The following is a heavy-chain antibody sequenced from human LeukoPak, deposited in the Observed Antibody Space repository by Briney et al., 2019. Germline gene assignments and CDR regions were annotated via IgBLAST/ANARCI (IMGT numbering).Heavy chain of an antibody. CDR2: IPYDGSNK. CDR1: GFTFSSYG. V-gene: IGHV3-30*18. J-gene: IGHJ4*02. D-gene: IGHD4-11*01. CDR3: AKILPDTVTADY. Sequence: GRSLRLSCAASGFTFSSYGMYWVRQAPGKGLEWVAVIPYDGSNKYYADSVKGRFTISRDNSKNTLYLQMNSLRAEDTAVYYCAKILPDTVTADYWGQGTLVTVSS.